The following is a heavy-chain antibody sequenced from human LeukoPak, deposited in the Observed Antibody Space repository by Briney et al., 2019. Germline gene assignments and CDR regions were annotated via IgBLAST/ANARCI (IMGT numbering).Heavy chain of an antibody. CDR1: GGSISSYY. Sequence: SETLSLTCTVSGGSISSYYWSWIRQPPGKGLEWIGYIYYSGSTNYNPSLKSRVTISVDTSKNQFSLKLSSVTAADTAVYYCARGYYYDSSGPIDDAFDIWGQGTMVTVSS. V-gene: IGHV4-59*12. D-gene: IGHD3-22*01. CDR3: ARGYYYDSSGPIDDAFDI. J-gene: IGHJ3*02. CDR2: IYYSGST.